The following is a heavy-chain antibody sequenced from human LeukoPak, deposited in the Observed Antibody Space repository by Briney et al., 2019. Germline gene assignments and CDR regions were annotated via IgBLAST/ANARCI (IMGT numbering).Heavy chain of an antibody. CDR1: GFTFSSYG. CDR3: AKDEWYYYDSSGYPYAFDI. J-gene: IGHJ3*02. D-gene: IGHD3-22*01. Sequence: GGSLRLSCAASGFTFSSYGMSWVRQAPGRGLEWVSAISGSGGSTYYADSVKGRFTISRDNSKNTLYLQMNSLRAEDTAVYYCAKDEWYYYDSSGYPYAFDIWGQGTMVTVSS. CDR2: ISGSGGST. V-gene: IGHV3-23*01.